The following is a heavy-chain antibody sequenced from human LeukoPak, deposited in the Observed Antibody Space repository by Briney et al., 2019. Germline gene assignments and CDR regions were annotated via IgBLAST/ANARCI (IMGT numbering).Heavy chain of an antibody. CDR2: IYTIVIT. CDR3: ARTTTHPGIAAAVHFDY. J-gene: IGHJ4*02. Sequence: SETLSLTCTVSGGSISSYYSSWIRQPPGKGLEWIDYIYTIVITNYNPSPKSRVTISVGTSKKQFSLKLSSVAAADTAVYYCARTTTHPGIAAAVHFDYWGQGTLVTVSS. V-gene: IGHV4-4*09. CDR1: GGSISSYY. D-gene: IGHD6-13*01.